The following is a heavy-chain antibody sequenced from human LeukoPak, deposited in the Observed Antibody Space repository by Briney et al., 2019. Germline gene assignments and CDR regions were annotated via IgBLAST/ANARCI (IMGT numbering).Heavy chain of an antibody. D-gene: IGHD3-10*01. CDR2: ISSSSSHI. J-gene: IGHJ4*02. CDR1: GFTFSSYS. Sequence: GGSLRLSCAASGFTFSSYSMNWVRQAPGKGLEWVSSISSSSSHIYYADSVKGRFTISRDNAKNSLYLQMNSLRAEDTAVYYCARFYYYGSGSYSGVDYWGQGTLVTVSS. CDR3: ARFYYYGSGSYSGVDY. V-gene: IGHV3-21*01.